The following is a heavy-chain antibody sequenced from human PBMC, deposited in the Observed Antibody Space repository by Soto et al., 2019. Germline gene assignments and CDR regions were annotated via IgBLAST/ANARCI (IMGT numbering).Heavy chain of an antibody. V-gene: IGHV3-23*01. J-gene: IGHJ4*02. D-gene: IGHD3-16*02. CDR2: LSGNGDDT. CDR3: ARLNPSHRSDHFDY. Sequence: PGGSLRLSCAASGFTFPTYAMTWVRQAPGKGLEWVSTLSGNGDDTYYADSVKGRFTISRDNSKNTLYLQMNSLRAEDKAVYYCARLNPSHRSDHFDYWGKGTLVTVSS. CDR1: GFTFPTYA.